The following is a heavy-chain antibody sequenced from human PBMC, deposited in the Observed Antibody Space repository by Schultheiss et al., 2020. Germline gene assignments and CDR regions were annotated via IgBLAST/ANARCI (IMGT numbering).Heavy chain of an antibody. D-gene: IGHD2-21*02. J-gene: IGHJ6*02. CDR3: ARGTVTAYYYYYGMDV. CDR1: GGSISSGGYY. Sequence: SQTLSLTCTVSGGSISSGGYYWSWIRQPAGKGLEWIGRIYTSGSTNYNPSLKSRVTMSVDTSKNQFSLKLSSVTAADTAVYYCARGTVTAYYYYYGMDVWGQGTPVTVSS. V-gene: IGHV4-61*02. CDR2: IYTSGST.